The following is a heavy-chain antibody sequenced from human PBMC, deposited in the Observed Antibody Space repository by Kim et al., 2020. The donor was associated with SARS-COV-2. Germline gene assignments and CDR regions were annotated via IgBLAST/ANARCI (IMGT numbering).Heavy chain of an antibody. V-gene: IGHV7-4-1*02. J-gene: IGHJ5*02. CDR3: ARNSGYDGRLFDP. Sequence: YAQGFTGRFVFSLDTSVSTAYLQISSLKAEDTAVYYCARNSGYDGRLFDPWGQGTLVTVSS. D-gene: IGHD5-12*01.